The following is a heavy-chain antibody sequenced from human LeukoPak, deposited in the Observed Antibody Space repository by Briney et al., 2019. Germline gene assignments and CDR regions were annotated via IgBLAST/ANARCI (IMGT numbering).Heavy chain of an antibody. CDR3: AKLGRSSTNLDY. CDR2: IRYDGSNK. V-gene: IGHV3-30*02. D-gene: IGHD2-2*01. Sequence: GALRLSCAASGFTFSSYGMHWVRQAPGKGLEWVAFIRYDGSNKYYADSVKGRFTISRDNSKNTLYLQMNSLRAEDTAVYYCAKLGRSSTNLDYWGQGTLVTVSS. CDR1: GFTFSSYG. J-gene: IGHJ4*02.